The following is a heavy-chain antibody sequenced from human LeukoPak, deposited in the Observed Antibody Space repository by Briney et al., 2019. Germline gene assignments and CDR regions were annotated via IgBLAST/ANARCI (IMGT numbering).Heavy chain of an antibody. CDR1: GGSISSYY. J-gene: IGHJ6*03. D-gene: IGHD3-3*02. Sequence: PSETLSLTCTVSGGSISSYYWSWIRQPPGKGLEWIGYIYYSGGTNYNPSLKSRVTISVDTSKNQFSLKLSSVTAADTAVYYCARAFYPGYYSYMAVWGKGTTVTVSS. V-gene: IGHV4-59*01. CDR2: IYYSGGT. CDR3: ARAFYPGYYSYMAV.